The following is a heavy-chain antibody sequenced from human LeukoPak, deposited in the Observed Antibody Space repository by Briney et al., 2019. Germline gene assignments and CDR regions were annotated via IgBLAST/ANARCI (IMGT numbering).Heavy chain of an antibody. CDR1: GFTFSSYS. V-gene: IGHV3-21*01. CDR2: ISSSSSYI. J-gene: IGHJ4*02. Sequence: GGSLRLSCAASGFTFSSYSMNWVRQAPGKGLEWVSSISSSSSYIYYADSVKGRFTISRDNSKNTLYLQMNSLRDDDTAVYYCVRGVGVSRFNYLDSWGQGTLVIVSS. D-gene: IGHD6-13*01. CDR3: VRGVGVSRFNYLDS.